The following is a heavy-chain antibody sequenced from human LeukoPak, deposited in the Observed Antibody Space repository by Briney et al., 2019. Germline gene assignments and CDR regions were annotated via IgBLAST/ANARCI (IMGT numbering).Heavy chain of an antibody. V-gene: IGHV4-59*10. Sequence: SETLSLTCAVYSGSLSNYYWTWIRQPAGKGLEWIGRIYSSGSTNYNPSLKSRVTMSVDTSKNQFSLKLSSVTAADTAVYYCARGQPYSKSKNWFDPWGQGTLVTVSS. CDR3: ARGQPYSKSKNWFDP. J-gene: IGHJ5*02. CDR1: SGSLSNYY. D-gene: IGHD4-11*01. CDR2: IYSSGST.